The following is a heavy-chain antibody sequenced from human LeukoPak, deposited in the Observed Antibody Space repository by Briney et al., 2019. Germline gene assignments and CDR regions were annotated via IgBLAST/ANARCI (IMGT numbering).Heavy chain of an antibody. CDR2: IYSGGST. D-gene: IGHD6-13*01. J-gene: IGHJ4*02. V-gene: IGHV3-66*01. Sequence: GGSLRLSCAASGFTVSSNYMSWVRQAPGKGLEWVSVIYSGGSTYYADSVKGRFTISRDNSKNTLYLQMNSLRAEDTAVYYCVRGPKGYSSSSPASYSSGYWGQGTLVTVSS. CDR1: GFTVSSNY. CDR3: VRGPKGYSSSSPASYSSGY.